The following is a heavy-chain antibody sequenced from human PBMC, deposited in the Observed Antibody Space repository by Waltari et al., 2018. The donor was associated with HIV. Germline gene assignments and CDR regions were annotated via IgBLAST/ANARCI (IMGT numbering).Heavy chain of an antibody. J-gene: IGHJ4*02. CDR1: GGSISSGGYY. Sequence: QVQLQESGPGLVKPSQTLSLTCTVAGGSISSGGYYWCWIRQHPVKGLEWIGYIYYSGSTYYNPSLKSRVTISVDTSKNQFSLKLSSVTAADTAVYYCARARDYYDSSGYYWGAFDYWGQGTLVTVSS. D-gene: IGHD3-22*01. CDR2: IYYSGST. V-gene: IGHV4-31*03. CDR3: ARARDYYDSSGYYWGAFDY.